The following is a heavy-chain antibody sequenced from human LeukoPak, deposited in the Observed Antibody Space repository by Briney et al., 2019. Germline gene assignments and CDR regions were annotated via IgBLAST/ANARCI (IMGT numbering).Heavy chain of an antibody. CDR1: GGTFSSYA. CDR2: IIPIFGTA. Sequence: SVKVSCKASGGTFSSYAISWVRQAPGQGLEWMGRIIPIFGTANYAQKFQGRVTITTDKSTSTAYMELSSLRSEDTAVYYCARARRDRAGNFDLWGRGTLVTVSS. D-gene: IGHD6-13*01. CDR3: ARARRDRAGNFDL. J-gene: IGHJ2*01. V-gene: IGHV1-69*05.